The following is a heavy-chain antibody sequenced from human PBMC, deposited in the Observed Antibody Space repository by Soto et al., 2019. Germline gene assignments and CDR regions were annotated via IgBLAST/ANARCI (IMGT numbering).Heavy chain of an antibody. CDR2: IRTKAYGGTT. J-gene: IGHJ4*02. D-gene: IGHD3-22*01. CDR1: GFTLGDYV. CDR3: IRETNYYYDSSGYPDC. Sequence: GGSLRLSCTASGFTLGDYVMGWVRQAPGKGLEWVGFIRTKAYGGTTEYAASVKGRFSISRDDSKSIAYLQMNSLRTEDTAVYFCIRETNYYYDSSGYPDCWGQGTLVTSPQ. V-gene: IGHV3-49*04.